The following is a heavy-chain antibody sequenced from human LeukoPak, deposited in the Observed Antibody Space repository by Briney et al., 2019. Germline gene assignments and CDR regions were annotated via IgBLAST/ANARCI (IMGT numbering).Heavy chain of an antibody. CDR3: ARQLREYSRSLDP. CDR2: IYPGDSDT. D-gene: IGHD6-6*01. V-gene: IGHV5-51*01. CDR1: GYRFTSYW. Sequence: GEALKISFKGSGYRFTSYWIGWVRPMPGKGLGWMGIIYPGDSDTRYSPSFQCQVTISADKSISTAYLQWSSLKASDTAMYYCARQLREYSRSLDPWGQGTLVTVSS. J-gene: IGHJ5*02.